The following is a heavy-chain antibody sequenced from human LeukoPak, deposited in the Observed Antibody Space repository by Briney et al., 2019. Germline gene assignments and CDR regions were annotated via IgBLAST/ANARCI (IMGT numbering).Heavy chain of an antibody. D-gene: IGHD2-15*01. CDR3: ARDRLRLGYERTNLFDP. CDR2: ISGSGGST. J-gene: IGHJ5*02. CDR1: GFTFSSYG. Sequence: GGSLRLSCAASGFTFSSYGMSWVRQAPGKGLEWVSAISGSGGSTYYADSVKGRFTISSDNSKNTLYLQMNSLRAEDTAVYYCARDRLRLGYERTNLFDPWGQGTLVTVSS. V-gene: IGHV3-23*01.